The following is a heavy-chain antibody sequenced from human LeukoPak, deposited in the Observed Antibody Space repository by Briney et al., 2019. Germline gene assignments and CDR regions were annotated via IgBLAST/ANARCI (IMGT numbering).Heavy chain of an antibody. D-gene: IGHD2-2*02. Sequence: SETLSLTCTVSGGSISSSSYCWGWIRQPPGKGLEWIGSIYYSGSTYYNPSPKSRVTISVDTSKNQFSLKLSSVTAADTAVYYCAREKSRVVPAAIEYWGQGALVTVSS. J-gene: IGHJ4*02. CDR1: GGSISSSSYC. V-gene: IGHV4-39*07. CDR3: AREKSRVVPAAIEY. CDR2: IYYSGST.